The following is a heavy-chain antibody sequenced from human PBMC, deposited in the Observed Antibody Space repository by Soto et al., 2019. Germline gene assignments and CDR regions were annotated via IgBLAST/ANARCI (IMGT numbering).Heavy chain of an antibody. CDR3: ARDAYYYDSSGYYGGTGMDV. Sequence: PGGSLRLSCAASGFTFSSYSMNWVRQAPGKGLEWVSSISSSSSYIYYADSVKVRFTISRGNAKNSLYLQMNSLRAEDTAVYYCARDAYYYDSSGYYGGTGMDVWGQGATVTVSS. J-gene: IGHJ6*02. D-gene: IGHD3-22*01. CDR1: GFTFSSYS. CDR2: ISSSSSYI. V-gene: IGHV3-21*01.